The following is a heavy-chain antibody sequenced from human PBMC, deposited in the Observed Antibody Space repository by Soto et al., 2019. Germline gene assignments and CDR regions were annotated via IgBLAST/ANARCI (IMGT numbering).Heavy chain of an antibody. CDR2: ISGFNGNT. D-gene: IGHD2-2*01. CDR3: ARAVLGYCSSTSCYAPGYYYGMDV. Sequence: ASVKVSCKASGYTFSRYGISWVRQAPGQGLEWMGWISGFNGNTKESEKLQGRVTMTRDTSISTAYMELSRLRSDDTAVYYCARAVLGYCSSTSCYAPGYYYGMDVWGQGTTVTVSS. J-gene: IGHJ6*02. CDR1: GYTFSRYG. V-gene: IGHV1-18*01.